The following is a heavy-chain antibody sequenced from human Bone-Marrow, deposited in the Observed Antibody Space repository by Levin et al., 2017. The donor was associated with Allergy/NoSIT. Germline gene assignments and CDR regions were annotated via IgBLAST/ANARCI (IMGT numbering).Heavy chain of an antibody. CDR1: GYTFINYY. J-gene: IGHJ6*02. CDR3: ARDLVGTGGGMDV. CDR2: INPDGGTT. D-gene: IGHD2-15*01. Sequence: ASVKVSCKASGYTFINYYVHWVRQAPGQGFEWMGRINPDGGTTRHAQKFHDRVIMTTQSSTRTVYMELRSLRPEDTAVYYCARDLVGTGGGMDVWGQGTTVTVSS. V-gene: IGHV1-46*01.